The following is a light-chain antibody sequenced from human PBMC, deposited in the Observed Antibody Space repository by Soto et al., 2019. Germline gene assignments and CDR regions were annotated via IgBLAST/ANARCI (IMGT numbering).Light chain of an antibody. CDR1: RSVSSF. J-gene: IGKJ5*01. CDR2: DAS. Sequence: IGFSLPPLDLSRSQTYRAPVSCRAGRSVSSFLAWFQQKPGRAPRLLIYDASSRATGTPARFSGSASGTDFTLTICRLEPEDFALYFTPEYSVTTITFGQGTRLEI. CDR3: PEYSVTTIT. V-gene: IGKV3-11*01.